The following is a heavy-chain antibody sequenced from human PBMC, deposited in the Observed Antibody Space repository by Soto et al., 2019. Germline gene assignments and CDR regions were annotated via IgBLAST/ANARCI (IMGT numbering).Heavy chain of an antibody. CDR3: GRVRQLVGYFDYFMDV. J-gene: IGHJ6*04. D-gene: IGHD6-6*01. CDR2: IGAYNGNT. CDR1: GYTFTNYG. V-gene: IGHV1-18*01. Sequence: QVQLLQSGAEVKKPGASVKVSCKASGYTFTNYGITWVRQAPGQGLEWLGGIGAYNGNTHYTQRLQGRVTMTTDTSTRTAYTELRGLRSDDTAVYYFGRVRQLVGYFDYFMDVWGKGTTVT.